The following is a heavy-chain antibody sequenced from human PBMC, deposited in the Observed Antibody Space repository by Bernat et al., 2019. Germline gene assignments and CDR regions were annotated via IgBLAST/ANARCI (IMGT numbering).Heavy chain of an antibody. CDR1: GYTFTTYW. CDR3: ARRTYCRGDCTRNPHYYYAMDV. CDR2: IYPSDYDT. J-gene: IGHJ6*02. Sequence: EVQLVQSGAEVKKPGESLKISCKGSGYTFTTYWIVWVRQMPGRGLEWMGIIYPSDYDTRYSPSFQGQVTISADESISTAYLQWSSLKASDTAIYYCARRTYCRGDCTRNPHYYYAMDVWGQGTPVTVSS. V-gene: IGHV5-51*01. D-gene: IGHD2-21*02.